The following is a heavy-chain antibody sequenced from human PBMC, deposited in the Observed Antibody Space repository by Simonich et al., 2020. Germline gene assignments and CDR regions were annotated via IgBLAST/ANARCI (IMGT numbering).Heavy chain of an antibody. Sequence: EVQLVQSGAEVKKPGATVKISCKASGYTFTDCYMHWVQQAPGKGLEWLGIGVPEDGETVNEEKVQGRVTITADTSTDTAYMELSSVRSEDTTVYYCAKGYYGLARRFNTGYYSMDVWGKGTTVTVSS. CDR3: AKGYYGLARRFNTGYYSMDV. D-gene: IGHD3-10*01. J-gene: IGHJ6*03. V-gene: IGHV1-69-2*01. CDR2: GVPEDGET. CDR1: GYTFTDCY.